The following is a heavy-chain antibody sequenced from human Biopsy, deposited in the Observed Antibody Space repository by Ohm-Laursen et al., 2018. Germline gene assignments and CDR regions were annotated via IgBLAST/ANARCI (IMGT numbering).Heavy chain of an antibody. Sequence: SLRLSCAASGFTFDDYTMHWVRQIPGKGLEWVSLISWDGSRTYYADSVRGRFTISRDNTKKILFLQMNSLRLEDTAFYYCAKDSFVMEWQGLDVWGQGTTVTVSS. D-gene: IGHD3-3*01. CDR2: ISWDGSRT. CDR3: AKDSFVMEWQGLDV. V-gene: IGHV3-43*01. J-gene: IGHJ6*02. CDR1: GFTFDDYT.